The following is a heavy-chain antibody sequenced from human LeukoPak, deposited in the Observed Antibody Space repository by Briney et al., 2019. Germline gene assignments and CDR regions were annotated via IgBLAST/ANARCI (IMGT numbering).Heavy chain of an antibody. CDR2: IWYDGSNK. CDR3: ARGLTYYYDSSGEKDDAFDI. J-gene: IGHJ3*02. D-gene: IGHD3-22*01. CDR1: GFTFSSYA. Sequence: GRSLRLSCAASGFTFSSYAMHWVRQAPGKGLEWVAVIWYDGSNKYYADSVKGRFTISRDNSKNTLYLQMNSLRAEDTAVYYCARGLTYYYDSSGEKDDAFDIWGQGTMVTVSS. V-gene: IGHV3-33*08.